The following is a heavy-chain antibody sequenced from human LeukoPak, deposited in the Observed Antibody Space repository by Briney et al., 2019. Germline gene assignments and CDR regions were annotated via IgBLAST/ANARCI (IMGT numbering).Heavy chain of an antibody. CDR2: INHSGIT. J-gene: IGHJ4*02. CDR1: GGSFSGYY. V-gene: IGHV4-34*01. CDR3: ASRKLGNDY. Sequence: PSETLSLTCAVYGGSFSGYYWSWIRQPPGKGLEWIGEINHSGITNYNPSLKSRVTISVDTSKNQFSLNLSSVTAADTAVYYCASRKLGNDYWGQGTLVTVSS. D-gene: IGHD7-27*01.